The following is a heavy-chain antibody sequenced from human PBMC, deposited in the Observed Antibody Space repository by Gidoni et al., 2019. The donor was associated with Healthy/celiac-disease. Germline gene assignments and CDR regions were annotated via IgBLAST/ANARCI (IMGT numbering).Heavy chain of an antibody. CDR3: ARVISADFWSGYFP. Sequence: EVQLVESGGGLVQPGGSLRLSFAASGFPFISYSMNWVRQAPGKGLEWVSYISSSSSTIYYADSGKGRFTISRDNAKNSLYLQMNSLRAEDTAVYYCARVISADFWSGYFPWGQGTLVTVSS. V-gene: IGHV3-48*01. CDR2: ISSSSSTI. J-gene: IGHJ5*02. D-gene: IGHD3-3*01. CDR1: GFPFISYS.